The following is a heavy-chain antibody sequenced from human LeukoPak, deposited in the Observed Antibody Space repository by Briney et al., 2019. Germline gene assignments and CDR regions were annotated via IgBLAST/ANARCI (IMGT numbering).Heavy chain of an antibody. V-gene: IGHV1-2*06. Sequence: PSVKVSCKASGYTFTGYYMDWVPQAPGQGLEWMGRINPNSGGTNYAQKFQGRVTMTRDTSISTAYMELSRLRSDDTAVYYCARSQMVYAIGGIDWGQGTLVTVSS. CDR3: ARSQMVYAIGGID. J-gene: IGHJ4*02. D-gene: IGHD2-8*01. CDR2: INPNSGGT. CDR1: GYTFTGYY.